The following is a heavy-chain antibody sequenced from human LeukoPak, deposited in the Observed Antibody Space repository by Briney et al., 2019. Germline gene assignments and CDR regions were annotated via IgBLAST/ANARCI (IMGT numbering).Heavy chain of an antibody. Sequence: PSETLSLSCTVSGDSISSYYWGWIRQPAGKGLEWIGRVYTSGSTSYNPSLKSRVTISVDTSKNQFSLKLSSATAADTAVYYCARGGRYCSSTSCYRWFDPWGQGTLVTVSS. CDR1: GDSISSYY. CDR2: VYTSGST. CDR3: ARGGRYCSSTSCYRWFDP. D-gene: IGHD2-2*02. V-gene: IGHV4-4*07. J-gene: IGHJ5*02.